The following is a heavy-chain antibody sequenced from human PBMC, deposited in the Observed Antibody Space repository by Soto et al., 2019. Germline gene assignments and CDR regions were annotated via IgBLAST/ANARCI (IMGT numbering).Heavy chain of an antibody. CDR3: ARGKSDLFDY. CDR2: IYPADSDT. Sequence: DSLKISCKASGYTFDSYWIGWVRQMPGKGLEWMGIIYPADSDTRYNPSFQGQVTISADKSITTAYLQWSSLKASDTAMYYCARGKSDLFDYWGKGTLVTVSA. D-gene: IGHD2-21*02. CDR1: GYTFDSYW. J-gene: IGHJ4*02. V-gene: IGHV5-51*01.